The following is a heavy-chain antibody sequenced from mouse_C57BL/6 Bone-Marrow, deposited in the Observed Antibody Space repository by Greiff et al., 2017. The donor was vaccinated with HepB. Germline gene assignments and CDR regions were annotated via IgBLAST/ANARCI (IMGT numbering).Heavy chain of an antibody. Sequence: VKLQESGAELARPGASVKLSCKASGYTFTSYGISWVKQRTGQGLEWIGEIYPRSGNTYYNEKFKGKATLTADKSSSTAYMELRSLTSEDSAVYFCARSDYDYDVPYWGQGTTLTVSS. V-gene: IGHV1-81*01. CDR2: IYPRSGNT. CDR3: ARSDYDYDVPY. D-gene: IGHD2-4*01. CDR1: GYTFTSYG. J-gene: IGHJ2*01.